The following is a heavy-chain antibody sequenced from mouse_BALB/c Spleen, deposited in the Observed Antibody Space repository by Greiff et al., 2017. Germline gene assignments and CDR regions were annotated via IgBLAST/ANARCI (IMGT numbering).Heavy chain of an antibody. Sequence: QVQLQQPGAELVRPGASVKLSCKASGYTFTSYWINWVKQRPGQGLEWIGNIYPSDSNTNYNQKFKDKATLTVDKSSSTAYMQLSSPTSEDSAVYYCTRGGVCYGNYDDYWGQGTTLTVSS. J-gene: IGHJ2*01. CDR3: TRGGVCYGNYDDY. CDR1: GYTFTSYW. V-gene: IGHV1-69*02. CDR2: IYPSDSNT. D-gene: IGHD2-1*01.